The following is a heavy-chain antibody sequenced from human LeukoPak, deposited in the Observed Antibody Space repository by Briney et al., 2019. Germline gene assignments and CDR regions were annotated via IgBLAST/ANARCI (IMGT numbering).Heavy chain of an antibody. CDR1: GYTFTSYD. Sequence: GASVKVSCKASGYTFTSYDINWVRQATGQGLEWMGWMNPNSGNTGYAQKFQGRVTITRNTSISTAYMELSSLRSEDTAVYYCAIIHCSSTSCSDYWGQGTLVTVSS. CDR3: AIIHCSSTSCSDY. CDR2: MNPNSGNT. D-gene: IGHD2-2*01. J-gene: IGHJ4*02. V-gene: IGHV1-8*03.